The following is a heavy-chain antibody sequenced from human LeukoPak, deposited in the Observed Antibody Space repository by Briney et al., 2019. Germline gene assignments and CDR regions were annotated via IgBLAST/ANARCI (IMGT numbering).Heavy chain of an antibody. CDR1: GFTISSNY. V-gene: IGHV3-53*04. CDR3: ARDGRYCIITSCYGYYGMDV. D-gene: IGHD2-2*01. J-gene: IGHJ6*02. Sequence: GGSLRLSCAASGFTISSNYMSWVRQAPGKGLEWVSVIYSGGSTYYADSVKGRFTISRQNSKKTLDLQMNSLRPEDTAVYYCARDGRYCIITSCYGYYGMDVWGQGTTVTVSS. CDR2: IYSGGST.